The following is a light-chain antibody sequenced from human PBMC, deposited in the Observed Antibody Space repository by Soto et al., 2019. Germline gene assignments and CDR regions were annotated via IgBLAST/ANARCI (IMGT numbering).Light chain of an antibody. CDR1: QSISDY. J-gene: IGKJ2*01. CDR3: QQTYSTLLYT. CDR2: AAS. Sequence: DIQMTQSPSSLSASVGDRVTITCRAIQSISDYLNWYQHKPGKAPNLLIYAASNLQSGVPSRFSGSGSGTDFTLTISSLQPEDFATYYCQQTYSTLLYTFGQGTKLEIK. V-gene: IGKV1-39*01.